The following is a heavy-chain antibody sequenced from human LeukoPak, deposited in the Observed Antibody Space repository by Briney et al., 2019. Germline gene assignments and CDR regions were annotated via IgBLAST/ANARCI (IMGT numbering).Heavy chain of an antibody. CDR3: ARTRPYSYGLTPNWFDP. CDR2: ISAYNGNT. Sequence: GASVKVSCKASGYTFTSYGISWVRQAPGQGLEWMGWISAYNGNTNYAQKLQGRVTMTTDTSTSTAYMELRSLRSDDTAVYYCARTRPYSYGLTPNWFDPWGQGTLVTVSS. V-gene: IGHV1-18*01. CDR1: GYTFTSYG. D-gene: IGHD5-18*01. J-gene: IGHJ5*02.